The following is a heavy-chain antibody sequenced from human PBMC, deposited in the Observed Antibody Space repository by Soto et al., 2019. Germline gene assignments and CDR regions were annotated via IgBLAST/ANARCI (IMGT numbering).Heavy chain of an antibody. V-gene: IGHV3-30-3*01. Sequence: PGGSLRLSCAASGFTFSSYAMHWGRQAPGMGLEWVAVISYDGSNKFYADSVKGRFTISRDTSKNTLYLQMNRLRAEDTAVYYCARDCGTIFGVVIGEGGTPPSDYCGHGT. CDR3: ARDCGTIFGVVIGEGGTPPSDY. J-gene: IGHJ4*01. CDR2: ISYDGSNK. CDR1: GFTFSSYA. D-gene: IGHD3-3*01.